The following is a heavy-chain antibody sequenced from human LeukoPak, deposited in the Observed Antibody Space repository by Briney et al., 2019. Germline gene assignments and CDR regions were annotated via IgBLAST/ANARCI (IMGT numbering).Heavy chain of an antibody. D-gene: IGHD1-1*01. J-gene: IGHJ5*02. CDR1: GYTFTSYA. V-gene: IGHV1-69*05. Sequence: SVKVSCKASGYTFTSYAMNWVRQAPGQGLEWMGGIIPIFGTANYAQKFQGRVTITTDESTSTAYMELSSLRSEDTAVYYCARDAQLEPGGWFDPWGQGTLVTVSS. CDR2: IIPIFGTA. CDR3: ARDAQLEPGGWFDP.